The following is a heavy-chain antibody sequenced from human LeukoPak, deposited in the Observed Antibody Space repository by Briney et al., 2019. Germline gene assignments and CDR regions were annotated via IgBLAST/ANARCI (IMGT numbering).Heavy chain of an antibody. V-gene: IGHV4-34*01. CDR3: ARGYTYYGSGSPPGDV. D-gene: IGHD3-10*01. J-gene: IGHJ6*04. Sequence: SETLSLTCAVYGGSFSGYYWSWIRHPPGRGLEWIAEVDHSGSTHYNPSLKSRVIISVDMSQHQVSLRLNSLTAADTAVYYCARGYTYYGSGSPPGDVWGNGTSVIVSS. CDR1: GGSFSGYY. CDR2: VDHSGST.